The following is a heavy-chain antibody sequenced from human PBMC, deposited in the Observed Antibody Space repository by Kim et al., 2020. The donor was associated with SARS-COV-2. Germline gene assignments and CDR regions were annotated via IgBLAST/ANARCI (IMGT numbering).Heavy chain of an antibody. D-gene: IGHD6-19*01. CDR2: IYYSGST. CDR1: GCSISSYY. V-gene: IGHV4-59*01. CDR3: ARDPSISGWGEAFDI. J-gene: IGHJ3*02. Sequence: SESLSLTCTVSGCSISSYYWSWMRQSPGKGLEWIGYIYYSGSTKYNPSLQSRVTISVDTSKNQFSLNLTSVTAADTAVYYCARDPSISGWGEAFDIWG.